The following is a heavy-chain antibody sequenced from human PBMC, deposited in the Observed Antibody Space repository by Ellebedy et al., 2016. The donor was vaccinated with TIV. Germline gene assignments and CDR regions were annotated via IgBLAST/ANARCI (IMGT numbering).Heavy chain of an antibody. CDR3: ARDSGKSITGTTFWFDP. CDR1: GYTFTSYY. CDR2: INPSGGST. Sequence: AASVKVSCQASGYTFTSYYMHWVRQAPGQGLEWMGIINPSGGSTSYAQKLQGRVTMTRDTSTSTVYMELSSLRSEDTAVYYCARDSGKSITGTTFWFDPWGQGTLVTVSS. V-gene: IGHV1-46*04. D-gene: IGHD1-7*01. J-gene: IGHJ5*02.